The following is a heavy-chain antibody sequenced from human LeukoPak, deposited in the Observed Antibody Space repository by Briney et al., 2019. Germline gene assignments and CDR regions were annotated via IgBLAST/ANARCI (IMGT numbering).Heavy chain of an antibody. V-gene: IGHV4-34*01. Sequence: SETLSLTYAVYGGSFSGYYWSWIRQPPGKGLEWIGEINHSGSTNYNPSLKSRVTISVDTSKNQFSLKLSSVTAADTAVYYCARDPDYYDSSGRAFDIWGQGTMVTVSS. D-gene: IGHD3-22*01. CDR3: ARDPDYYDSSGRAFDI. CDR2: INHSGST. J-gene: IGHJ3*02. CDR1: GGSFSGYY.